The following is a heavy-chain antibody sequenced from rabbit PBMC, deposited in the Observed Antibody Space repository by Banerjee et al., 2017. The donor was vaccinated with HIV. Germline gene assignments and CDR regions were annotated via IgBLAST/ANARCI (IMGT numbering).Heavy chain of an antibody. D-gene: IGHD1-1*01. CDR3: ARDLGGSSGWNFNL. J-gene: IGHJ4*01. Sequence: QEQLVESGGGLVQPEGSLTLTCKASGFDFSNKYVMCWVRQAPGKGLEWIACINTSSGNTVYASWAKGRFTISKTSSTTVTLQMTSLTAADTTTYFCARDLGGSSGWNFNLWGPGTLVTVS. V-gene: IGHV1S45*01. CDR1: GFDFSNKYV. CDR2: INTSSGNT.